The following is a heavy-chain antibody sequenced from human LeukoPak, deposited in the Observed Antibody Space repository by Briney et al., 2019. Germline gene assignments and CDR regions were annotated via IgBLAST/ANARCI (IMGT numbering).Heavy chain of an antibody. CDR3: VKDGYSGSYYFDY. V-gene: IGHV3-64D*06. D-gene: IGHD1-26*01. J-gene: IGHJ4*02. CDR1: GFTFSSYA. Sequence: GGSLRLSCSASGFTFSSYAMHWVRQAPGKGLEYVSAISSNGGSTYYADCVKGRFTISRDNSKNTMYLQMSSLRAEDTAVYYCVKDGYSGSYYFDYWGQGTLVTVSS. CDR2: ISSNGGST.